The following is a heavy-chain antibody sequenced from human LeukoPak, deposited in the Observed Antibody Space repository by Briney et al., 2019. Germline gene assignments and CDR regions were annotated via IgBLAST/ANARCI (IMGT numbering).Heavy chain of an antibody. Sequence: PGGSLRLSCAASGFTFSSYEMNWVRQAPGKGLEWVSYISSSGSTYYADSVKGRFTISRDNSKNTLYLQMNSLRAEDTAVYYCAKVAVADFDYWGQGTLVTVSS. CDR2: ISSSGST. D-gene: IGHD6-19*01. J-gene: IGHJ4*02. V-gene: IGHV3-23*01. CDR1: GFTFSSYE. CDR3: AKVAVADFDY.